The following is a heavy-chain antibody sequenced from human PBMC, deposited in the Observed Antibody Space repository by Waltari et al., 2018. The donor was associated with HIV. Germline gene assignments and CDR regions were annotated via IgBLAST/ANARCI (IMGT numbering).Heavy chain of an antibody. J-gene: IGHJ3*02. Sequence: QVRLQESGPGLVKPSGTLSLTCTVSGGSINTGTHWWSWVRQPPGKGLEWIGEVYESGTTNYNPSLKSRVTISIDKSKSHFSLKLDSVTAADTAVYYRASKSTFSGFESLVDAFDIWGQGTMVTVSS. V-gene: IGHV4-4*02. D-gene: IGHD5-12*01. CDR1: GGSINTGTHW. CDR2: VYESGTT. CDR3: ASKSTFSGFESLVDAFDI.